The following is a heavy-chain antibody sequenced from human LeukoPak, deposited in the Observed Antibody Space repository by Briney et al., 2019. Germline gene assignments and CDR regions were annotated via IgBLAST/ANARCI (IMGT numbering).Heavy chain of an antibody. CDR2: ISGSGDST. Sequence: GGSLRFSXAASGFTFSNYAMSWVRQAPGKGLEWVSGISGSGDSTYYADTVKGRFTISRDNSKNTLYLQMNSLRVEDTAIYYCAKGEVGSYYDYFDYWGQGTLVTVSS. D-gene: IGHD1-26*01. V-gene: IGHV3-23*01. CDR3: AKGEVGSYYDYFDY. CDR1: GFTFSNYA. J-gene: IGHJ4*02.